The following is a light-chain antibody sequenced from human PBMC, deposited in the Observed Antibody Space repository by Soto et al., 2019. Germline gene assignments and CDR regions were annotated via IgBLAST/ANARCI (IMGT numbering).Light chain of an antibody. CDR1: SSDVGNSDY. CDR2: GVT. Sequence: QSALTQPASVSGSHGQSITISCTGTSSDVGNSDYVSWYQHHPGKAPKLMISGVTNRPSGVSNRFSGSKSGNTASLPISGLQAEDEGDYYCSSSATVTTSHVVFGGGTKLTVL. J-gene: IGLJ2*01. V-gene: IGLV2-14*03. CDR3: SSSATVTTSHVV.